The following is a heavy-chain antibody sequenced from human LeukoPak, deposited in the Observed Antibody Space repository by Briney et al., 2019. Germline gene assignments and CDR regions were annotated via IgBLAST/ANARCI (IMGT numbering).Heavy chain of an antibody. J-gene: IGHJ5*02. Sequence: PGGSLRLSCAASGFTFSSYGMHWVRQAPGKGLEWVANIKQDGSEEYYVDSVKGRFTISRDNAKNSLYLQMNSLRAEDTAVYYCARDDCSSISCYHNWFDPWGQGTLVTVSS. CDR2: IKQDGSEE. CDR3: ARDDCSSISCYHNWFDP. CDR1: GFTFSSYG. D-gene: IGHD2-2*01. V-gene: IGHV3-7*01.